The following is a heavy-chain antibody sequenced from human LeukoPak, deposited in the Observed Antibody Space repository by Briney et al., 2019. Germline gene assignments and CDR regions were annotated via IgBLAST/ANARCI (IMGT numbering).Heavy chain of an antibody. CDR3: ARSPYCTGGSCYLVY. CDR2: INHSGST. D-gene: IGHD2-15*01. CDR1: GGSFSGYY. Sequence: SETLSLTCAVYGGSFSGYYWSWIRQPPGKGLEWIGEINHSGSTNYNPSLKSRVTISVDTSKNQFSLKLSSVTAADTAVYYCARSPYCTGGSCYLVYWGQGTLVTVSS. V-gene: IGHV4-34*01. J-gene: IGHJ4*02.